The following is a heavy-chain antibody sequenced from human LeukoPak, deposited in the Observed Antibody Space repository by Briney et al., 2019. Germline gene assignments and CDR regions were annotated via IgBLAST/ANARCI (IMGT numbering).Heavy chain of an antibody. V-gene: IGHV3-48*01. Sequence: GGSLRLSCAASGFTFSSYSMNWVRQAPGKGLEWVSYISSSSSTIYYADSVKGRFTISRDNAKNTLYLQMNSLRAEDTAIYYCARKGFGYCANGVCHFDYWGQGTLVTVSS. CDR1: GFTFSSYS. CDR3: ARKGFGYCANGVCHFDY. J-gene: IGHJ4*02. CDR2: ISSSSSTI. D-gene: IGHD2-8*01.